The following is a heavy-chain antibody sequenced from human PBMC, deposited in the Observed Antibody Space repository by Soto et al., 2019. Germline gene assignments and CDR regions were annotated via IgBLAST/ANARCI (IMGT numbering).Heavy chain of an antibody. CDR2: ISGSGGST. CDR1: GFTFSSYA. D-gene: IGHD6-19*01. CDR3: VKDHFTVRGCGCHSAS. Sequence: EVQLLESGGGLVQPGGSLRLSCAASGFTFSSYAMSWVRQAPGKGLEWVSTISGSGGSTYYADSVKGRFTIPRDNSKNSLDFQMNTLRAEDTDVYYCVKDHFTVRGCGCHSASWGQGTLVTVSS. V-gene: IGHV3-23*01. J-gene: IGHJ5*02.